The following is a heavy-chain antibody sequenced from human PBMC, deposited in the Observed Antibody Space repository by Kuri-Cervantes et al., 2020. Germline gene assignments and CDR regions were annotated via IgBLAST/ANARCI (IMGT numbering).Heavy chain of an antibody. V-gene: IGHV3-11*01. D-gene: IGHD1-26*01. CDR1: GFTFSDYY. CDR3: ARVPKGGLSDY. CDR2: ISSSGSTI. Sequence: GESLKISCAASGFTFSDYYMSWIRQAPGKGLEWVSYISSSGSTIYYADSVKGRFTISRDNAKNSLYLQMNSLRAEDTAVYYCARVPKGGLSDYWGQGTLVTVSS. J-gene: IGHJ4*02.